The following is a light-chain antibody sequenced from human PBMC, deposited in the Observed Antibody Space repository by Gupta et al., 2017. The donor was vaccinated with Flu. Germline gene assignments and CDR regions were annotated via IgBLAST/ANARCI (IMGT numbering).Light chain of an antibody. CDR3: QPSYSTPVT. J-gene: IGKJ4*01. CDR1: QSISNY. Sequence: DIQMTQSPSSLSASVGDRVTITCRASQSISNYLNWYQQKPGKAPKLVIYAASTLQSGVPSRFSGSGSGTDFTLTISSLQPEDFATYYCQPSYSTPVTFGAGTKVEIK. V-gene: IGKV1-39*01. CDR2: AAS.